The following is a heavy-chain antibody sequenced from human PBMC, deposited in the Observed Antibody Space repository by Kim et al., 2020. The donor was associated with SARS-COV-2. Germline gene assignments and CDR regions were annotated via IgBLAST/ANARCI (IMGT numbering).Heavy chain of an antibody. J-gene: IGHJ4*02. Sequence: GGSLRLSCAASGFTFSSYAMHWVRQAPGKGLEWVAVISYDGSNKYYADSVKGRFTISRDNSKNTLYLQMNSLRAEDTAVYYCARDTLWFGENQPSDYWGQGTLVTVSS. CDR1: GFTFSSYA. D-gene: IGHD3-10*01. V-gene: IGHV3-30-3*01. CDR3: ARDTLWFGENQPSDY. CDR2: ISYDGSNK.